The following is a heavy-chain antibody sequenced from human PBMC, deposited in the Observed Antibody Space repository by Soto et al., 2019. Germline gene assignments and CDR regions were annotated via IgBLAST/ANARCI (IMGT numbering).Heavy chain of an antibody. V-gene: IGHV1-2*02. D-gene: IGHD3-3*01. Sequence: QVQLVQSGAEVKKPGASVKVSCKASGYTFTGYYMHWVRQAPGQGLEWMGWINTNSGGTNYAQKFQGGVTMTRDTSISTAYMELSRLRSDATAVYYCARAPDFWSGYSGGYGMEVWGQGTTVTVSS. CDR2: INTNSGGT. CDR3: ARAPDFWSGYSGGYGMEV. CDR1: GYTFTGYY. J-gene: IGHJ6*02.